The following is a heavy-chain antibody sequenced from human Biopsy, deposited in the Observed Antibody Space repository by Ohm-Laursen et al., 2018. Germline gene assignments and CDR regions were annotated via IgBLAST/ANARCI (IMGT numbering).Heavy chain of an antibody. CDR2: IYYSGTT. CDR3: ARVRGGFLEWFDY. J-gene: IGHJ5*01. CDR1: GDSMGTYY. Sequence: SETLSLTCAVSGDSMGTYYWTWIRQPPGQGLEWIASIYYSGTTNKNPSLKSRVTISVDTSKRQFYLELSSVTAADTAIYYCARVRGGFLEWFDYWGQGTLITVSS. V-gene: IGHV4-59*01. D-gene: IGHD3-3*01.